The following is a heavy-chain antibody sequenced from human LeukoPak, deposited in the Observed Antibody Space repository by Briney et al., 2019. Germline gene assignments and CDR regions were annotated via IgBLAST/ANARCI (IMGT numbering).Heavy chain of an antibody. CDR1: DGSISSSSYY. CDR2: IYYSGST. CDR3: ARPYGDNYYGMDV. Sequence: SETLSLTCTVSDGSISSSSYYWGWIRQPPGKGLEWIGSIYYSGSTYYNPSLKSRVTISVDTSKNQFSLKLSSVTAADTAVYYCARPYGDNYYGMDVWGQGTTVTVSS. V-gene: IGHV4-39*01. J-gene: IGHJ6*02. D-gene: IGHD4-17*01.